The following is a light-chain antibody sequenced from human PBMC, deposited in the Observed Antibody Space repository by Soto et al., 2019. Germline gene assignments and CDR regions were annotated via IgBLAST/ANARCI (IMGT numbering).Light chain of an antibody. Sequence: EIVLTQSPGTLSLSPGERATLSCRASQSVSSSYLAWYQQKPGQAPRLLIYGASSRATGIPDRFSGSGSGTDFTLTISRMEPEDVAVYYCQQYRSSTMYTFSQGTKLEIK. V-gene: IGKV3-20*01. CDR1: QSVSSSY. CDR3: QQYRSSTMYT. J-gene: IGKJ2*01. CDR2: GAS.